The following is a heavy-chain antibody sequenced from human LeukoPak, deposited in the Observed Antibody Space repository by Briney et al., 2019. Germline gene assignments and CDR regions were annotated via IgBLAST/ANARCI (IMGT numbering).Heavy chain of an antibody. J-gene: IGHJ4*02. D-gene: IGHD6-19*01. V-gene: IGHV4-34*01. Sequence: MPSETLSLTCAVYGGSFSGYYWNWIRQPPGKGLEWIGEINHSGSTNYNPSLKSRVTISVDTSKNQFSLRLSSVTAADTAVYYCARGHHECTSGWSFDFWGQGSLVTVSS. CDR3: ARGHHECTSGWSFDF. CDR2: INHSGST. CDR1: GGSFSGYY.